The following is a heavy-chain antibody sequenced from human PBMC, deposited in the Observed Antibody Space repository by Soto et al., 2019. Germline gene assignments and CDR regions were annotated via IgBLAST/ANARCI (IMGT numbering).Heavy chain of an antibody. CDR3: TRANWYSEY. V-gene: IGHV4-59*11. J-gene: IGHJ4*02. CDR2: IYYNGNT. D-gene: IGHD7-27*01. Sequence: QVQLQESGPGLVKPSVTLSLTCSVSGGSISNHYWSWIRQSPGKGLEWIGYIYYNGNTNYNPSIKSRVTMSVDTSRNQISLKLTTVTAADTAVYYCTRANWYSEYWGQGTLVTVSS. CDR1: GGSISNHY.